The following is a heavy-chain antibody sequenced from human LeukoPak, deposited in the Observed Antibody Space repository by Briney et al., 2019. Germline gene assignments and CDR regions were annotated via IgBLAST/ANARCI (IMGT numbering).Heavy chain of an antibody. V-gene: IGHV4-59*01. CDR2: IYYSGST. D-gene: IGHD4-17*01. Sequence: SSETLSLTCTVSGGSISNYYWSWIRQPPGKGLEWIGCIYYSGSTNYNPSLKSRVTISVDASKSQFSLKLSSVTAADTAIYYCARRTALSGDYDWVDPWGQGILVTVSS. CDR1: GGSISNYY. CDR3: ARRTALSGDYDWVDP. J-gene: IGHJ5*02.